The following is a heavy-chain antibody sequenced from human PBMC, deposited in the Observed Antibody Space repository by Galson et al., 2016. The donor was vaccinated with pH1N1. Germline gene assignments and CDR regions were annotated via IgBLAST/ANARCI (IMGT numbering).Heavy chain of an antibody. CDR1: GFTFSNYW. D-gene: IGHD5-18*01. Sequence: SLRLSCAASGFTFSNYWMHWVRQAPGKGLVWVSRIHSDGSSTTYADSVKGRFTISRDNVENTLYLQMNSLRAEDTAVYYCTRGCLGYSYGRAFDLWGQGTMVTVSS. CDR2: IHSDGSST. CDR3: TRGCLGYSYGRAFDL. J-gene: IGHJ3*01. V-gene: IGHV3-74*01.